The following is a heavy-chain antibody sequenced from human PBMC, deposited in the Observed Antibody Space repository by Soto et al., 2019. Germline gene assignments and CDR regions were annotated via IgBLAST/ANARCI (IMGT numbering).Heavy chain of an antibody. V-gene: IGHV4-39*01. CDR2: IYYSGST. Sequence: PSETLSLTCPFSGGSISSSSYYWGWIRQPPGKGLEWIGSIYYSGSTYYNPSLKSRVTISVDTSKNQFSLKLSSVTAADTAVDYCSFIFSGGYGYCFYYHGLDVWGLGTTVTVS. D-gene: IGHD5-18*01. CDR3: SFIFSGGYGYCFYYHGLDV. J-gene: IGHJ6*02. CDR1: GGSISSSSYY.